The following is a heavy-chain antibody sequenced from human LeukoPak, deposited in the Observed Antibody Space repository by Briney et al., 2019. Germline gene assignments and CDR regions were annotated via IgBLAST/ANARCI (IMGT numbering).Heavy chain of an antibody. Sequence: GGSLRLSCAASGFTFSSFWMAWVRQAPGKGLEWVANIKQGGSEKYYVDSVRGRFTISRDNATNSLYLQMNSLRAEDTAVYYCARDLNYFDYWGQGTLVTVSS. V-gene: IGHV3-7*01. CDR2: IKQGGSEK. CDR1: GFTFSSFW. J-gene: IGHJ4*02. CDR3: ARDLNYFDY.